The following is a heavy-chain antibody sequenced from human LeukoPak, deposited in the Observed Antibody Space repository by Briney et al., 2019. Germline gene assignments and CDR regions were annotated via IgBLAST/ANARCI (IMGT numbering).Heavy chain of an antibody. CDR1: GYTFTSYD. CDR2: MNPNSGNT. V-gene: IGHV1-8*01. CDR3: ARVELGYFDWLIRRNSYYYGMDV. J-gene: IGHJ6*02. Sequence: GASVKVSCKASGYTFTSYDINWVRQATGQGLEWMGWMNPNSGNTGYAQKFQGRVTMTRNTSISTAYMELSSLRSEDTAVYYCARVELGYFDWLIRRNSYYYGMDVWGQGTTVTVSS. D-gene: IGHD3-9*01.